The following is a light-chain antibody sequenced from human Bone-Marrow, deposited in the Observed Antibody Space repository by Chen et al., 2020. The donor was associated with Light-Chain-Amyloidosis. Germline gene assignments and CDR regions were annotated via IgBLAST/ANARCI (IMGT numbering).Light chain of an antibody. CDR1: DFPTKY. V-gene: IGLV3-25*03. Sequence: SYELTQPPSVSVSPGQTASITCSGDDFPTKYAYWYQQKPGQAPVLVIHRDTERPSGISERFSGSSSGTTATLTISGVQAEDEADYHCQSADSSGTYEVIFGGGTKLTVL. J-gene: IGLJ2*01. CDR2: RDT. CDR3: QSADSSGTYEVI.